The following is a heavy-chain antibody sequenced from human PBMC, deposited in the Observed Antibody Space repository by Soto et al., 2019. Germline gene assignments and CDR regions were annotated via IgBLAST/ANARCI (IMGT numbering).Heavy chain of an antibody. Sequence: SETLSLTCAVYGGSFSGYYWSWIRQPPGKGLEWIGEINHSGSTNYNPSLKSRVTISVDTSKNQFSLKLSSVTAADTAVYYCAREADYDILSYYGYWGQGTLVTVSS. CDR1: GGSFSGYY. D-gene: IGHD3-9*01. CDR3: AREADYDILSYYGY. J-gene: IGHJ4*02. CDR2: INHSGST. V-gene: IGHV4-34*01.